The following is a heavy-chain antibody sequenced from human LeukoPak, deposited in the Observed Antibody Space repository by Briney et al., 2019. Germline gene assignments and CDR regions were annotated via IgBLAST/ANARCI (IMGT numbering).Heavy chain of an antibody. J-gene: IGHJ5*02. Sequence: QPGGSLRLSCAGPGFTFSSYWMSWVRQAPGKGLEWVANIKQDGSEKYYVDSVKGRFTISRDNAKNSLYLQMNSLRAEDTAVYYCARGHLTYKRQNWFDPWGQGTLVTVSS. CDR1: GFTFSSYW. D-gene: IGHD1-1*01. V-gene: IGHV3-7*01. CDR2: IKQDGSEK. CDR3: ARGHLTYKRQNWFDP.